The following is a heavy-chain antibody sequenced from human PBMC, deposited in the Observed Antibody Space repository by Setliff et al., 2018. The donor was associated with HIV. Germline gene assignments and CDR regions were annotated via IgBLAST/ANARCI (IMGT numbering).Heavy chain of an antibody. Sequence: PGGSVRLSCAASGFAFSTYAMSWVRQAPGKGLEWVSAISDSGGGTYYADSVKGRFTVSRDNSKYTLYLQMNSLRVEDTAVYYCAKDKGSSGWSAWGQGTLVTVSS. D-gene: IGHD6-19*01. J-gene: IGHJ5*02. CDR2: ISDSGGGT. CDR3: AKDKGSSGWSA. V-gene: IGHV3-23*01. CDR1: GFAFSTYA.